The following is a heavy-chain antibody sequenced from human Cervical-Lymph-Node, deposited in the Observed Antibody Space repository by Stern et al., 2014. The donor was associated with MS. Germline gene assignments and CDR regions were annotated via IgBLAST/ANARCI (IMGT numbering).Heavy chain of an antibody. V-gene: IGHV4-4*02. CDR1: GGPISSSNW. J-gene: IGHJ4*02. D-gene: IGHD6-13*01. Sequence: QVQLQESGPGLVKPSGTLSLTCAVSGGPISSSNWRSWVRQPPGKGLEWIGEIHHSGSTNYNPSLKSRVTISVDKSKNQFSLKLSSVTAADTAVYYCARLGSSSWDGDDDYWDQGTLVTVSS. CDR3: ARLGSSSWDGDDDY. CDR2: IHHSGST.